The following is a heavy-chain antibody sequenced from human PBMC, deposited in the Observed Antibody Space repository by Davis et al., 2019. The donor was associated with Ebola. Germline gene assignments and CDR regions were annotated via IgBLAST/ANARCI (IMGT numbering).Heavy chain of an antibody. CDR3: ARAPYYDSSGYYDY. D-gene: IGHD3-22*01. CDR1: GFSFSTYA. CDR2: ISYDGNNK. V-gene: IGHV3-30-3*01. J-gene: IGHJ4*02. Sequence: PGGSLRLSCAASGFSFSTYAMHWVRQAPGKGLEWVAVISYDGNNKFCADSVKGRFTISRDNSKNTLYLQMNSLRAEDTAVYYCARAPYYDSSGYYDYWGLGTLVTVSS.